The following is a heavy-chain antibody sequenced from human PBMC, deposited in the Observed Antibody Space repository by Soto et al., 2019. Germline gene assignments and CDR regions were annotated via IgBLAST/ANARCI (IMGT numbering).Heavy chain of an antibody. CDR3: AGRYCSGGSCYNYYGMDV. V-gene: IGHV1-58*01. CDR2: IVVGNGHT. J-gene: IGHJ6*02. CDR1: GFTFGSSA. D-gene: IGHD2-15*01. Sequence: SVKVSCKASGFTFGSSAVQWVRQARGQRIEWIGWIVVGNGHTNYAQKFQERVTITRDMSTGTAYMELSSLRSEDTAVYYCAGRYCSGGSCYNYYGMDVWGRGTTVTV.